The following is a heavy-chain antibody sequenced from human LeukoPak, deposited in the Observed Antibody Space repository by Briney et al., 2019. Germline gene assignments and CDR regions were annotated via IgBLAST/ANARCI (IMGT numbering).Heavy chain of an antibody. D-gene: IGHD1-1*01. CDR1: GFAFRTYE. CDR3: AKDRGSLEPFDF. V-gene: IGHV3-48*03. CDR2: ISSSGNSV. J-gene: IGHJ4*02. Sequence: GGSLRLSSAASGFAFRTYEMNWVRQAPGKGLEWISYISSSGNSVLYADSVKGRFTISRDNAKDPLYLQMNSLRAEDTAIYYCAKDRGSLEPFDFWGQGTLVTVSS.